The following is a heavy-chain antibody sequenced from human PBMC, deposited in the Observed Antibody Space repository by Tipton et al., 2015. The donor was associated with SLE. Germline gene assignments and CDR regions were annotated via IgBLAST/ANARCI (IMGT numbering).Heavy chain of an antibody. CDR2: ISAYNGNT. CDR1: GYTFTSYD. V-gene: IGHV1-18*01. CDR3: ARGGALGYCTNGVCYYDY. Sequence: QSGAEVKKPGASVKVSCKASGYTFTSYDINWVRRAPGQGLEWMGWISAYNGNTNYAQKLQGRVTMTTDTSTSTAYMELRSLRSDDAAVYYWARGGALGYCTNGVCYYDYWGQGTLVTVAS. J-gene: IGHJ4*02. D-gene: IGHD2-8*01.